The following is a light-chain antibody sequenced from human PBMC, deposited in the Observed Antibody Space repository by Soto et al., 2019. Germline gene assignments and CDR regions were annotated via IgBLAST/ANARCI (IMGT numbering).Light chain of an antibody. J-gene: IGKJ3*01. V-gene: IGKV3-20*01. CDR2: AAS. CDR1: QSVSSSH. CDR3: QQYGTSPRT. Sequence: ELVLTQSPGTPSLTPGDRGTLSCRASQSVSSSHLAWYQHKPGQAPRLLIYAASSRATGSPDRFSGGGSGTNFTLTINRLEPEDFAVDYCQQYGTSPRTFGPGTKVDIK.